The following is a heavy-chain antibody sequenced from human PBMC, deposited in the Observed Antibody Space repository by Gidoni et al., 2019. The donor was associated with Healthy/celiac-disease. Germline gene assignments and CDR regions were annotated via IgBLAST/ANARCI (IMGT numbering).Heavy chain of an antibody. CDR3: AHNGGSVVVTPYYFDY. Sequence: QITLKESGPTLVKPTQTLTLTCTFPGFSLSTSGVGVGWIRQPPGKALEWLALIYWDDDKRYSPSLKSMLTITKDTSKNQVVLTMTNMDPVDTATYYCAHNGGSVVVTPYYFDYWGQGTLVTVSS. V-gene: IGHV2-5*02. D-gene: IGHD2-21*02. CDR1: GFSLSTSGVG. J-gene: IGHJ4*02. CDR2: IYWDDDK.